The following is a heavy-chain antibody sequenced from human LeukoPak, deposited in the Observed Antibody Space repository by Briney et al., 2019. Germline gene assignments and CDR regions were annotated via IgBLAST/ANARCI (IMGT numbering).Heavy chain of an antibody. V-gene: IGHV4-59*08. D-gene: IGHD2-2*01. CDR2: IYYSGST. Sequence: SETLSLTCTVSGGSISSHYWSWIRQPPGKGLEWIGYIYYSGSTNYNPSLKSRVTISVDTSKNEFSLRLSSVTAADTAVYYCARRQYCTSSRCFLAFDIWGQGTMVTVSS. J-gene: IGHJ3*02. CDR1: GGSISSHY. CDR3: ARRQYCTSSRCFLAFDI.